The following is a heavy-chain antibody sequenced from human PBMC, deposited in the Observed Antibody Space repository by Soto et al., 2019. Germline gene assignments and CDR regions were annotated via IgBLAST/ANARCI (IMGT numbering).Heavy chain of an antibody. J-gene: IGHJ4*02. V-gene: IGHV3-11*06. CDR3: ARGPNTAVAGRFDY. CDR2: ISSSSDYT. Sequence: GGSLRLSCAASGFTFSDYYMSWIRQAPGKGLEWVSYISSSSDYTNYADSVKGRFTISRDNAKNSLYLQMNSLRAEDTAVYYCARGPNTAVAGRFDYWGQGTLVTSPQ. D-gene: IGHD6-19*01. CDR1: GFTFSDYY.